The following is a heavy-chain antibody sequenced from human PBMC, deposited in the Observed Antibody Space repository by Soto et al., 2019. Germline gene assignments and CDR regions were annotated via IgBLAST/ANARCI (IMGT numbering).Heavy chain of an antibody. V-gene: IGHV4-59*01. J-gene: IGHJ4*02. D-gene: IGHD3-3*01. CDR2: IYYSGST. Sequence: SETLSLTCTVSGGSIGSYYWSWIRQPPGKGLEWIGYIYYSGSTNYNPSLKSRVTISVDTSKNQFSLKLSSVTAADTAVYYCARASDTYYDFWSGYLGYWGQGTLVTVSS. CDR1: GGSIGSYY. CDR3: ARASDTYYDFWSGYLGY.